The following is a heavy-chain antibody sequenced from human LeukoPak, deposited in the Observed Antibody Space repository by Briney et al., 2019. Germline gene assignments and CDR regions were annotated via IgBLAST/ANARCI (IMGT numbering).Heavy chain of an antibody. D-gene: IGHD4-23*01. V-gene: IGHV1-2*02. Sequence: ASVKVSCKASGGTFSSYAISWVRQAPGQGLEWMGWINPNSGGTYYAQKFQGRVTMTSDTSISTAYMELSRLRSDNTAVYYCARDLYGGTSATFDYWGQGTLVTVSS. J-gene: IGHJ4*02. CDR3: ARDLYGGTSATFDY. CDR1: GGTFSSYA. CDR2: INPNSGGT.